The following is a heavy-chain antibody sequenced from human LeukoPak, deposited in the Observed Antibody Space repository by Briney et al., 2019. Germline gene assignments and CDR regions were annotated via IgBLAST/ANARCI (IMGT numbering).Heavy chain of an antibody. D-gene: IGHD3-22*01. Sequence: PSETLSLTCTVSGGSISSSSYYWGWIRQPPGKGLEWIGSIYYSGSTYYNPSLKRRVTISVDTSKNQFSLKLSSVTAADTAVYYCARGGDYYDSSGYPTAEYFQHWGQGTLVTVSS. V-gene: IGHV4-39*07. CDR1: GGSISSSSYY. CDR2: IYYSGST. CDR3: ARGGDYYDSSGYPTAEYFQH. J-gene: IGHJ1*01.